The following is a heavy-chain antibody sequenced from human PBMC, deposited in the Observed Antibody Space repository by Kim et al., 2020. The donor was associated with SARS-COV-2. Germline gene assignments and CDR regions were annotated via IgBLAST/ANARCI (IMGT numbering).Heavy chain of an antibody. V-gene: IGHV3-15*01. D-gene: IGHD1-26*01. CDR1: GFTFTHAT. Sequence: GGSLRLSCAASGFTFTHATMRWDRQAPEKVRDWVGRIKSKTDAVTTDYGEPGKGRLTISRDESKNTLYLQMNSLKAEDTAVYYCTTDVYRSIWGQGTMVTVSS. CDR3: TTDVYRSI. CDR2: IKSKTDAVTT. J-gene: IGHJ3*02.